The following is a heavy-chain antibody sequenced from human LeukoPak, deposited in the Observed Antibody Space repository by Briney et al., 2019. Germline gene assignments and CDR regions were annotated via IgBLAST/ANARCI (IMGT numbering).Heavy chain of an antibody. Sequence: PGGSLRLSCAASGFMFRSYSMNWVRQAPGKGPEWVSSISSSSSYIFYADSVKGRFTISRDNAKKSLSLQMNSLRAEDTAVYYCARDRGEDYYGSGNYLRAFDIWGQGTVVTVSS. CDR1: GFMFRSYS. D-gene: IGHD3-10*01. J-gene: IGHJ3*02. CDR2: ISSSSSYI. V-gene: IGHV3-21*01. CDR3: ARDRGEDYYGSGNYLRAFDI.